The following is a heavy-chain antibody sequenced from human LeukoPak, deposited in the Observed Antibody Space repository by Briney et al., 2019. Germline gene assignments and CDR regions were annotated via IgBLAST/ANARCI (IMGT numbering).Heavy chain of an antibody. J-gene: IGHJ4*02. Sequence: ASVKVSCKASGYTFTSYGISWVRKAPGQGLEWMGWISAYNGNTNYAQKLQGRVTMTTDTSTSTAYMELRSLRSDDTAVYYCARDEENGYPGIAAAGLDYWGQGTLVTVSS. CDR1: GYTFTSYG. CDR2: ISAYNGNT. V-gene: IGHV1-18*01. D-gene: IGHD6-13*01. CDR3: ARDEENGYPGIAAAGLDY.